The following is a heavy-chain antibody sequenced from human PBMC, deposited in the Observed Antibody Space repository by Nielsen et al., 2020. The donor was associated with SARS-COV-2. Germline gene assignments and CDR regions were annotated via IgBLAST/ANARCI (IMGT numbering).Heavy chain of an antibody. Sequence: GESLKISCVASEISFRSYGMHRVRQAPGKGLDWVAFTSYDGRDKFYADSVRGRFIVSRDNFRNTLSLHMDSLRTEDTAVYFCARQATIYMNEVSGMDVWGQGTTVTVSS. CDR3: ARQATIYMNEVSGMDV. V-gene: IGHV3-30*03. D-gene: IGHD3-9*01. CDR2: TSYDGRDK. J-gene: IGHJ6*02. CDR1: EISFRSYG.